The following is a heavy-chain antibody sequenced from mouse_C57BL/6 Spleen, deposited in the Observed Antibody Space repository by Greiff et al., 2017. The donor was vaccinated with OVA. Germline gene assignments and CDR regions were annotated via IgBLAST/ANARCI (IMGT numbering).Heavy chain of an antibody. Sequence: VQLQQSGAELARPGASVKMSCKASGYTFTSYTMHWVNQRPGQGLEWIGYINPSSGYTTYNQKFKDKATLTADKSSSTAYMQLSSLTSEDSAVYYCARVDYYGISYRAMDYWGQGTSVTVSS. CDR3: ARVDYYGISYRAMDY. V-gene: IGHV1-4*01. D-gene: IGHD1-1*01. J-gene: IGHJ4*01. CDR2: INPSSGYT. CDR1: GYTFTSYT.